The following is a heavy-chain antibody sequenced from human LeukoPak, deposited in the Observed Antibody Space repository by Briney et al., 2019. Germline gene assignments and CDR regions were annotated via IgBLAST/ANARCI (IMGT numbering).Heavy chain of an antibody. CDR3: ARGLYSSGWYVPELDY. J-gene: IGHJ4*02. CDR1: GFTFSSYD. V-gene: IGHV3-13*04. CDR2: INNRGDT. D-gene: IGHD6-19*01. Sequence: PGGSLRLSCAASGFTFSSYDMHWVRQATGKGLEWVSAINNRGDTYYSGSVKGRFTISRENAKNSLYLQMNSLRAGDTAVYYCARGLYSSGWYVPELDYWGQGTLVADSS.